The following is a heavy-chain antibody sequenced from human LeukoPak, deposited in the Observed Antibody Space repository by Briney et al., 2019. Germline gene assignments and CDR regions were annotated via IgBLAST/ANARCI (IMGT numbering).Heavy chain of an antibody. V-gene: IGHV3-66*01. Sequence: TGGSLRLSCAASGFTVSSNYMSWVRQAPGKGLEWVSVIYSGGSTYYADSVKGRFTISRDDSKDTLYLQMNSLRAEDTAVYYCARERNAGPFDYWGQGTLVTVSS. D-gene: IGHD2-8*01. CDR2: IYSGGST. CDR1: GFTVSSNY. J-gene: IGHJ4*02. CDR3: ARERNAGPFDY.